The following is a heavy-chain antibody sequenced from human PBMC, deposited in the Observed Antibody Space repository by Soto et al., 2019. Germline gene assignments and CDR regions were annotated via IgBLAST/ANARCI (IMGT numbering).Heavy chain of an antibody. Sequence: PGGSLRLSCAGSGVNLSGSVIHWVRQASGIGLELVGRIRSKANNYATGYAASVKGRFTISRDDSKNTAYLQMNSLESEDTAVYYCSRLVVWGQGSLVTVSS. CDR1: GVNLSGSV. V-gene: IGHV3-73*01. CDR3: SRLVV. J-gene: IGHJ4*02. D-gene: IGHD2-15*01. CDR2: IRSKANNYAT.